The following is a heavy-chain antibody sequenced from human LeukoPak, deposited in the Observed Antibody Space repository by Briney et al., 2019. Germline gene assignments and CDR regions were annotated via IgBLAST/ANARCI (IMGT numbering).Heavy chain of an antibody. CDR2: ISSSSSTI. J-gene: IGHJ4*02. V-gene: IGHV3-48*04. D-gene: IGHD2-15*01. CDR1: GFSFEDYA. CDR3: ARDSGSGGGPDY. Sequence: GGSLRLSCAAPGFSFEDYAMHWVRQAPGKGLEWVSYISSSSSTIYYADSVKGRFTISRDNAKNSLYLQMNSLRAEDTAVYYCARDSGSGGGPDYWGQGTLVTVSS.